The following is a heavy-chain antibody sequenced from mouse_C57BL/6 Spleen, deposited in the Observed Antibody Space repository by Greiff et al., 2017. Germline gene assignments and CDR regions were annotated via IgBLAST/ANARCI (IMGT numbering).Heavy chain of an antibody. CDR3: ARHEEVYSNYEGAMDY. D-gene: IGHD2-5*01. Sequence: VKLQESGAELVKPGASVKLSCKASGYTFTEYTIHWVKQRSGQGLEWIGWFYPGSGSIKYNEKFKDKATLTADKSSSTVYMGLSRLTAEDSAVYFCARHEEVYSNYEGAMDYWGQGTSVTVSS. V-gene: IGHV1-62-2*01. J-gene: IGHJ4*01. CDR1: GYTFTEYT. CDR2: FYPGSGSI.